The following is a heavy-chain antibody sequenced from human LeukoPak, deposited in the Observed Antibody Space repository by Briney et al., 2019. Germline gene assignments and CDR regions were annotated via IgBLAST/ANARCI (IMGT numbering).Heavy chain of an antibody. V-gene: IGHV3-7*01. Sequence: PGGSLRLSCAASGFTFSSYWMSWVRQAPGKGLEWVSNISEDGSEKYYVDSVKGRFTISRDNAKNSLYLQMNSLRAEDTAVYYCAREPYSYCSGGSCYTLAPWYWGQGTLVTVSS. D-gene: IGHD2-15*01. CDR2: ISEDGSEK. J-gene: IGHJ4*02. CDR1: GFTFSSYW. CDR3: AREPYSYCSGGSCYTLAPWY.